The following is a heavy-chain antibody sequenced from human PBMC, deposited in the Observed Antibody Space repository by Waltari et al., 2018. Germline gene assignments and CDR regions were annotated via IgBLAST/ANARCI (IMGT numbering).Heavy chain of an antibody. CDR3: AKTYYYDSSGSYYFYY. D-gene: IGHD3-22*01. Sequence: QVQLVESGGGVVQPGGSLRLSCAASGFTFSSYGMHWVRQAPGKGLEWVAFIRYDGSNKYYADSVKGRFTISRDNSKNTLYLQMNSLRAEDTAVYYCAKTYYYDSSGSYYFYYWGQGTLVTVSS. J-gene: IGHJ4*02. V-gene: IGHV3-30*02. CDR2: IRYDGSNK. CDR1: GFTFSSYG.